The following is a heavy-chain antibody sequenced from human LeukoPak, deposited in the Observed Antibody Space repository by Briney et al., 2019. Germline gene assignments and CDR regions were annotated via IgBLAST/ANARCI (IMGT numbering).Heavy chain of an antibody. D-gene: IGHD1-26*01. V-gene: IGHV3-66*01. Sequence: GGSLRLPCAASGFTVSSNYMSWVRQAPGKGLEWVSVIYSGGSTYYADSVKGRLTISRDNSKNTVYLQMNSLRAEDTAVYYCARSSAPLQVGDFDYWGQGTLVTVSS. CDR1: GFTVSSNY. CDR3: ARSSAPLQVGDFDY. CDR2: IYSGGST. J-gene: IGHJ4*02.